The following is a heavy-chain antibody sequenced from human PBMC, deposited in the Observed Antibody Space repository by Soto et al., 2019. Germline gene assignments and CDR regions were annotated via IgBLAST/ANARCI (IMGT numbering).Heavy chain of an antibody. CDR2: IHYSGST. CDR3: ARRYRYYFYC. CDR1: AGSTRPGS. J-gene: IGHJ4*02. V-gene: IGHV4-59*08. Sequence: SQDRSLTWPGSAGSTRPGSCRVCRQPPVKEMEWIGYIHYSGSTNYNPSLKSRATISVATSKNQLSLKLSAVTAAATAVSYCARRYRYYFYCRGRGTLVTVAS. D-gene: IGHD2-2*02.